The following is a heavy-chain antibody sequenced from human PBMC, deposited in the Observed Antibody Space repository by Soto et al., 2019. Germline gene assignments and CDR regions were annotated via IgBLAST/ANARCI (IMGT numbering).Heavy chain of an antibody. CDR1: GGSINNYY. CDR2: IYYSGST. Sequence: SETLSLTCTVSGGSINNYYWSWIRQPPGGGLEWIGYIYYSGSTNYNPSLKSRVTISVDTSKNQFSLKLRSVTAADTAVYYCARDRGSGDFDYWGQGTLVTVSS. J-gene: IGHJ4*02. D-gene: IGHD2-15*01. CDR3: ARDRGSGDFDY. V-gene: IGHV4-59*01.